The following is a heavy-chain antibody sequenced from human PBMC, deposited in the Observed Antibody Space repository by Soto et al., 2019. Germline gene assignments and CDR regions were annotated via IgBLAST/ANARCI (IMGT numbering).Heavy chain of an antibody. D-gene: IGHD3-9*01. Sequence: PGESLKISCKASGYTFTSYWIGWVRQMPGKGLEWMGFIYPGDSDARYSPSFEGQVTISVDTSINTAYLRWNSLKASDTAIYYCARQPDYNILTGYLYYFDYWGQGTPVTVS. V-gene: IGHV5-51*01. CDR1: GYTFTSYW. J-gene: IGHJ4*02. CDR2: IYPGDSDA. CDR3: ARQPDYNILTGYLYYFDY.